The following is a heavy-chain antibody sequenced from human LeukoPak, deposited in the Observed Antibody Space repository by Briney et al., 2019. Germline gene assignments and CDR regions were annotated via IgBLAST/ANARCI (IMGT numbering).Heavy chain of an antibody. CDR3: ARSRGGVLLWFGEVDDAFDI. J-gene: IGHJ3*02. CDR1: GGSISSGSYY. V-gene: IGHV4-61*02. Sequence: SETLSLTCTVSGGSISSGSYYWSWLRQPAGMGLEWIGRIYTSGSTNYNPSLKSRVTISVDTSKNQFSLKLSSVTAADTAVYYCARSRGGVLLWFGEVDDAFDIWGQGTMVTVSS. D-gene: IGHD3-10*01. CDR2: IYTSGST.